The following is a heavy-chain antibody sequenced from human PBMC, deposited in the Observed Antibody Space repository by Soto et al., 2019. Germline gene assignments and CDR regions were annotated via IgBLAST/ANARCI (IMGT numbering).Heavy chain of an antibody. CDR2: IYYSGST. D-gene: IGHD6-13*01. V-gene: IGHV4-59*01. CDR3: ARDTRGMADWFDP. Sequence: PSETLSLTCTVSGGSISSYYWSWIRQRPGKGLEWIGYIYYSGSTNYNPSLKSRVTISVGTSKNQFSLKLSSVTAADTAVYYCARDTRGMADWFDPWGQGTLVTVSS. CDR1: GGSISSYY. J-gene: IGHJ5*02.